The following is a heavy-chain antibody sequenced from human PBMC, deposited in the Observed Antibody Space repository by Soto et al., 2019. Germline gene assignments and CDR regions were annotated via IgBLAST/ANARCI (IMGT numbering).Heavy chain of an antibody. CDR1: GFTVSSNY. V-gene: IGHV3-53*01. CDR3: ARDRNDQGPFDP. CDR2: IYSGGST. D-gene: IGHD3-16*01. Sequence: GGSLRLSCAASGFTVSSNYMSWVRQAPGKGLEWVPVIYSGGSTYYADSVKGRFTISRDNSKNTLYLQMNSLRAEDTAVYYCARDRNDQGPFDPWGQGNLVTVSS. J-gene: IGHJ5*02.